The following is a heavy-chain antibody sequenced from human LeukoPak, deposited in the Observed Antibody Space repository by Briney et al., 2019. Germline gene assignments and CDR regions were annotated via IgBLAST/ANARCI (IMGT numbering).Heavy chain of an antibody. J-gene: IGHJ3*02. CDR3: ARAWISRRDAFDI. Sequence: PGGSLRLSCAASGFTFRIYGMSWVRQAPGKGLEWVSSISSSSSYIYYADSVKGRFTISGDNAKNSLYLQMNSLRAEDTAVYYCARAWISRRDAFDIWGQGTMVTVSS. V-gene: IGHV3-21*01. D-gene: IGHD3-3*02. CDR1: GFTFRIYG. CDR2: ISSSSSYI.